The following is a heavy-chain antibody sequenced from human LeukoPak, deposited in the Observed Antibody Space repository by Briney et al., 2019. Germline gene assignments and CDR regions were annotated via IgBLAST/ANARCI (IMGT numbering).Heavy chain of an antibody. V-gene: IGHV4-4*07. J-gene: IGHJ4*02. Sequence: SETLSPTCTVSGGSITFYFWNWIRQPAREGREWSGRIYTNENTNYNPSLKSRVTMPVDTSKNQFSLKLNSVTAADTAVYYCAREKSVTGSPYYFDYWGQGTLVTVSS. CDR1: GGSITFYF. CDR2: IYTNENT. D-gene: IGHD3-9*01. CDR3: AREKSVTGSPYYFDY.